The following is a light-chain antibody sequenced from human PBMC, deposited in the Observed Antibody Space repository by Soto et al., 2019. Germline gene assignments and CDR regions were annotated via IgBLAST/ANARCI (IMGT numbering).Light chain of an antibody. Sequence: QSALTQPASVSGSPGQSITISCTGTSSDIGDYNYVSWYQQHPGKAPKLMIYAVTNRPSGVSDRFSGSKSGNTASLTISGLQAEDEADYYCSSHTNKDTGVFGGGTKVTVL. CDR2: AVT. CDR3: SSHTNKDTGV. V-gene: IGLV2-14*01. J-gene: IGLJ3*02. CDR1: SSDIGDYNY.